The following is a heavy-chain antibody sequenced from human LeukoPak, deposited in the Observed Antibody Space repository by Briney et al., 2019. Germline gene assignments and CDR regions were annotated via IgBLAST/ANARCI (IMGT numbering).Heavy chain of an antibody. D-gene: IGHD6-13*01. CDR3: ARDSGTYSSSWFGIYFDY. CDR1: GYTFTSYA. CDR2: INAGNGNT. V-gene: IGHV1-3*01. Sequence: ASVKVSCKASGYTFTSYAMHWVRQAPGQRLEWMGWINAGNGNTKYSQKFQGRVTITRDTSASTAYMELSSLRSEDTAVYYCARDSGTYSSSWFGIYFDYWGQGTLVTVSS. J-gene: IGHJ4*02.